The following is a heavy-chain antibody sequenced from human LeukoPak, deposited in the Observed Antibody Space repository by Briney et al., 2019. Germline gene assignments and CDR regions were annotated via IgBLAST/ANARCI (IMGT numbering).Heavy chain of an antibody. CDR1: GFTFSSYS. CDR3: ASSSWSPYFDY. CDR2: ISSSSSYI. D-gene: IGHD6-13*01. V-gene: IGHV3-21*01. J-gene: IGHJ4*02. Sequence: GGSLRLSCAASGFTFSSYSMHWVRQAPGKGLEWVSSISSSSSYIYYADSVKGRFTISRDNAKNSLYLQMNSLRAEDTAVYYCASSSWSPYFDYWGQGTLVTVSS.